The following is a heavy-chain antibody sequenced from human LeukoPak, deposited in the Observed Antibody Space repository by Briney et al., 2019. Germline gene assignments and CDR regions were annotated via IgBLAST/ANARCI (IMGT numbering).Heavy chain of an antibody. D-gene: IGHD3-22*01. CDR1: GGSISSYY. V-gene: IGHV4-59*01. Sequence: TSETLSLTCTVSGGSISSYYWNWIRQPPGKGLEWIGYIYYSGSNNYNPSLKSRVTISVDTSKNQFSLKLSSVTAADTAVYYCARGADSSGYYSIFYFDYWGQGTLVTVSS. CDR2: IYYSGSN. CDR3: ARGADSSGYYSIFYFDY. J-gene: IGHJ4*02.